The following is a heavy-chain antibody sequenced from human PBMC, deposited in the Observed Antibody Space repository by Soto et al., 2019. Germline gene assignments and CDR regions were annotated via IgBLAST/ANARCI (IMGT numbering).Heavy chain of an antibody. CDR3: ARYIPGVRYYGMDV. V-gene: IGHV3-23*01. Sequence: GGSLRLSCAASGCTFISYAMKWVRQATGKGLEWVSLIGESGTPTYYADSVKGRFTISRDNSGNTLFLEMYSLRAEDTAVYYCARYIPGVRYYGMDVWGQGTTVTVSS. CDR1: GCTFISYA. CDR2: IGESGTPT. D-gene: IGHD2-2*01. J-gene: IGHJ6*02.